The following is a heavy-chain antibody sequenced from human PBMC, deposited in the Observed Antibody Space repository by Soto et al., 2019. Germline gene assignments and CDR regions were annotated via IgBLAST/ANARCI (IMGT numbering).Heavy chain of an antibody. V-gene: IGHV4-39*01. D-gene: IGHD6-13*01. CDR2: IYDSGST. CDR3: ARREGGSCWYFSSMNNWFDP. J-gene: IGHJ5*02. CDR1: GGSISSSSYY. Sequence: QLQLQESGPGLVKPSETLSLTCTVSGGSISSSSYYWGWIRQPPGKGLEWIGSIYDSGSTYYNPSLRSRVNSSVYTSKNQFSLKLSSVTAADMAVYYCARREGGSCWYFSSMNNWFDPWGQGTLVTVSS.